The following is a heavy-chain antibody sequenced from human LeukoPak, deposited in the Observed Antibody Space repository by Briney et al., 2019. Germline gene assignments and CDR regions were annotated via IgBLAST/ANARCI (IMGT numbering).Heavy chain of an antibody. Sequence: GGSLTLSCSASGFTFSSYVVSWVRQAPGKGLEWVSAISGSGYADSVKGRFTISRDNSKDTLYLQMNSLTAEDTAVYYCAKDPRGGYSGSWYFDYWGQGTLVTVSS. CDR2: ISGSG. CDR3: AKDPRGGYSGSWYFDY. J-gene: IGHJ4*02. D-gene: IGHD5-12*01. CDR1: GFTFSSYV. V-gene: IGHV3-23*01.